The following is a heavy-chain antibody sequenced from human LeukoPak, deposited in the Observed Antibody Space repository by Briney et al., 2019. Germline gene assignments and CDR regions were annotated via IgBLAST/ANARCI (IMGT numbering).Heavy chain of an antibody. J-gene: IGHJ4*02. CDR1: VGTFTSYA. CDR3: AKGGCGSGSFSDS. CDR2: IIPIFDTT. Sequence: SVKVSCKASVGTFTSYAFAWVRQAPGQGLEWMGRIIPIFDTTDYAQKFQGRVTITADKSTSIAYMELSSLRFEDTAVYYCAKGGCGSGSFSDSWGQGTLVTVSS. D-gene: IGHD3-10*01. V-gene: IGHV1-69*06.